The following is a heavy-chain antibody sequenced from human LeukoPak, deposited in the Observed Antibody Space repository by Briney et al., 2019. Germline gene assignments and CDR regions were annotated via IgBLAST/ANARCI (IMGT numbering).Heavy chain of an antibody. V-gene: IGHV1-2*02. Sequence: ASVKVSCKASGYTFTGYYMHWVRQAPGQGLEWMGWINPNSGGTNYAQKFQGRVTMTRDTSISTAYMELSRLRSDDTAVYYCPRLSSSWSVPRNWFDPWGQGTLVTVSS. J-gene: IGHJ5*02. D-gene: IGHD6-13*01. CDR2: INPNSGGT. CDR1: GYTFTGYY. CDR3: PRLSSSWSVPRNWFDP.